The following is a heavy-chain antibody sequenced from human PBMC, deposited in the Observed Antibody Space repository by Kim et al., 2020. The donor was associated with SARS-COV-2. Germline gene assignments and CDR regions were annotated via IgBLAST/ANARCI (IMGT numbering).Heavy chain of an antibody. V-gene: IGHV3-30*02. CDR3: AKAYSGSYLYYFDY. Sequence: ADSVKGRFTISRDNSKNTLYLQMNSLRAEDTAVYYCAKAYSGSYLYYFDYWGQGTLVTVSS. J-gene: IGHJ4*02. D-gene: IGHD1-26*01.